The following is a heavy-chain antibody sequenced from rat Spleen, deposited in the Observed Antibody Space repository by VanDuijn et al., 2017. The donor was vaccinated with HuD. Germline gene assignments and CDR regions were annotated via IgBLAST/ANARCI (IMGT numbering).Heavy chain of an antibody. CDR3: AWGWFAY. J-gene: IGHJ3*01. Sequence: QVQLKESGPGLVQPSQTLSLTCTVSGFSLTSNSVHWVRQPPGKGLEWMGGIWGDGSTDYNSANKSRLSISRDTSKSQVFLKRNSLQTEETAMYFCAWGWFAYWGQGTLVTVSS. CDR2: IWGDGST. CDR1: GFSLTSNS. V-gene: IGHV2-1*01.